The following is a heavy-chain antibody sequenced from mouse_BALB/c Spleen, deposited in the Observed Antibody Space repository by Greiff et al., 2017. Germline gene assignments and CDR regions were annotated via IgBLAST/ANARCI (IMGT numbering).Heavy chain of an antibody. D-gene: IGHD3-2*02. Sequence: EVQLQQSGPELVKPGASVKMSCKASGYTFTSYVMHWVKQKPGQGLEWIGYINPYNDGTKYNEKFKGKATLTSDKSSSTAYMELSSRTSEDSAVYYCARARLHGAMDEWGQGTSVTVSS. CDR1: GYTFTSYV. CDR2: INPYNDGT. J-gene: IGHJ4*01. CDR3: ARARLHGAMDE. V-gene: IGHV1-14*01.